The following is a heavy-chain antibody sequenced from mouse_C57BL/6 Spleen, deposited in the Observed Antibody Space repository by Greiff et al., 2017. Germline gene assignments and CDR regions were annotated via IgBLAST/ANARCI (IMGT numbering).Heavy chain of an antibody. CDR3: ASSSTVVPYYFDY. D-gene: IGHD1-1*01. V-gene: IGHV1-50*01. J-gene: IGHJ2*01. Sequence: QVQLQQPGAELVKPGASVKLSCKASGYTFTSYWMQWVKQRPGQGLEWIGEIDPSDSYTNYNQKFKGKATLTVDTSSSTAYMQLSSLTSEDSAVYYWASSSTVVPYYFDYWGQGTTLTVSS. CDR1: GYTFTSYW. CDR2: IDPSDSYT.